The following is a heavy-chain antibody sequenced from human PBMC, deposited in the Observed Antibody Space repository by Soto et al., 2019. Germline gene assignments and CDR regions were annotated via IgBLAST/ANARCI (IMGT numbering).Heavy chain of an antibody. Sequence: SVKVSCKASGGTLSSYAISWVRQAPGQGLEWMGGIIPIFGTANYAQKFQGRVTITADESTSTAYMELSSLRSEDTAVYYCARDPRDGYNPLFDSWGQGTLVTVSS. V-gene: IGHV1-69*13. J-gene: IGHJ4*02. CDR1: GGTLSSYA. CDR3: ARDPRDGYNPLFDS. CDR2: IIPIFGTA. D-gene: IGHD5-12*01.